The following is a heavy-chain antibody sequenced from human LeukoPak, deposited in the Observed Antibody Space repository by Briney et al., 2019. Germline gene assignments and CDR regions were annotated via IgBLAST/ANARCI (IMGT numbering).Heavy chain of an antibody. Sequence: GGSLRLSCAASGFTFSSYAMSWVRQAPGKGLEWVSAINSGGSTYYADSVKGRFTISRDNSKNTLYLQMNSLRAEDTAVYYCAKVKGGGAAGPAAPFDYWGQGTLVTVSS. V-gene: IGHV3-23*01. CDR2: INSGGST. D-gene: IGHD6-25*01. J-gene: IGHJ4*02. CDR1: GFTFSSYA. CDR3: AKVKGGGAAGPAAPFDY.